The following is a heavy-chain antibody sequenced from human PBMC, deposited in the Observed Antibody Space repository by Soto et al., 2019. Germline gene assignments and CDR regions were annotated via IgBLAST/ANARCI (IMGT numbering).Heavy chain of an antibody. CDR1: GFSLSTNGVG. CDR3: AREGAIVPRFFDP. J-gene: IGHJ5*02. Sequence: QITLKESGPPLVKPTETLTLMCTFSGFSLSTNGVGVGWIRQHPGKALEWLALIYWNDDKRYSPSLKSRLSISKDTSKNQVFLIMTNLDPVDTATYYCAREGAIVPRFFDPWGQGTLVTVSS. CDR2: IYWNDDK. V-gene: IGHV2-5*01. D-gene: IGHD1-26*01.